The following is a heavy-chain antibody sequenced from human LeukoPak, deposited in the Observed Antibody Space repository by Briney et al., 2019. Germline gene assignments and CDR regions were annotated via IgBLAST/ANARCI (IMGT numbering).Heavy chain of an antibody. CDR2: ISGSGGST. CDR3: AKVPITRYSSGNFDY. Sequence: GGSLRLSCAASGVTFSSYAMSWVRQAPGKGLEWVSAISGSGGSTYYADSVKGRFTISRDNSKNTLYLQMNSLRAEDTAVYYCAKVPITRYSSGNFDYWGQGTLVTVSS. V-gene: IGHV3-23*01. CDR1: GVTFSSYA. D-gene: IGHD6-19*01. J-gene: IGHJ4*02.